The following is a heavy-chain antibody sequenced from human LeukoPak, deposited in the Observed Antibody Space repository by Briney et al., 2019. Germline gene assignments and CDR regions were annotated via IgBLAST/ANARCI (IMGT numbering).Heavy chain of an antibody. CDR3: ARGVPYGDYGVDY. CDR1: GGSISSDSYY. Sequence: PSETLSLTCIVSGGSISSDSYYWGWIRQPPGKGLEWIGNIYYTGSTYYNPSLKSRVTISVDTSKNQFSLKLSSVTAADTAVYYCARGVPYGDYGVDYWGQGTLVTVSS. J-gene: IGHJ4*02. D-gene: IGHD4-17*01. CDR2: IYYTGST. V-gene: IGHV4-39*01.